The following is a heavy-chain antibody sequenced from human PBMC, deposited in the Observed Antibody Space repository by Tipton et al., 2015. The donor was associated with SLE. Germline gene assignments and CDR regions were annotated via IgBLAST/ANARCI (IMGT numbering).Heavy chain of an antibody. D-gene: IGHD6-13*01. V-gene: IGHV3-30*04. J-gene: IGHJ4*02. Sequence: SLRLSCAASGFSFSSHAMHWVRQAPGKGLEWVAVISYDGDNDYHADSVKGRLTISRDNSKNTLYLQMNSLRAEDTAVYYCARLGAAGSDYWGQGTLVTVSS. CDR2: ISYDGDND. CDR1: GFSFSSHA. CDR3: ARLGAAGSDY.